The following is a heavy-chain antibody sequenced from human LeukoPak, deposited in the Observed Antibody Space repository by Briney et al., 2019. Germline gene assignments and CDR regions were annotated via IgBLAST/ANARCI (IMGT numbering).Heavy chain of an antibody. CDR1: GFTFNTYA. CDR3: ARDPPWFDP. J-gene: IGHJ5*02. V-gene: IGHV3-23*01. Sequence: GGSLRLSCAASGFTFNTYAMSWVRQAPGKGLEWVSAISGSGGSTYYADSVKGRFTISRDNSKNTLYLQMDSLRAEDTAIYYCARDPPWFDPWGQGTLVAVSS. CDR2: ISGSGGST.